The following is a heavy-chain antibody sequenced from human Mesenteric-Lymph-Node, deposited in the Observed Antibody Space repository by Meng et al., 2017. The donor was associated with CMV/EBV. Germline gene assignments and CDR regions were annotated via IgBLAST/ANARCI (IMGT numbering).Heavy chain of an antibody. CDR1: GGSSSGYY. CDR3: ARALTIFGVAIYYYGMDV. Sequence: GSLRPSCAVYGGSSSGYYWSWIRQLPGKGLEWIGEINHSGSTNYNPSLKSRVTISVDTSKNQFSLKLSSVTAADTAVYYCARALTIFGVAIYYYGMDVWGQGTTVTVSS. V-gene: IGHV4-34*01. D-gene: IGHD3-3*01. J-gene: IGHJ6*02. CDR2: INHSGST.